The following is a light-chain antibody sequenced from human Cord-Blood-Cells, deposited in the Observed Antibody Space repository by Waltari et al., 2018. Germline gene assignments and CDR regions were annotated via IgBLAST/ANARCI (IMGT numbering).Light chain of an antibody. J-gene: IGKJ3*01. CDR1: QSINSY. CDR2: AAS. V-gene: IGKV1-39*01. CDR3: QQSYSTPFT. Sequence: DIQMTQSPSSLSASVGDRVTITCRASQSINSYLNWYQQKPGKAPKLPIYAASSLQSGVPSRFSGSGSGTDFTLTISSLQPEDFATYYCQQSYSTPFTFGPGTKVDIK.